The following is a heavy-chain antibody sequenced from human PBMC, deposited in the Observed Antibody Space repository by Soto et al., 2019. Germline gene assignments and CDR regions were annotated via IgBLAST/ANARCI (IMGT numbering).Heavy chain of an antibody. D-gene: IGHD3-22*01. Sequence: ASVKVSCKASGGTFSSYTISWVRQAPGQGLEWMGRIIPILGIANYAQKFQGRVTITADKSTSTAYMELSSLRSEDTAVYYCAREGGAYYDAVDYYYCMDVWGQGTTVTVSS. V-gene: IGHV1-69*04. J-gene: IGHJ6*02. CDR3: AREGGAYYDAVDYYYCMDV. CDR2: IIPILGIA. CDR1: GGTFSSYT.